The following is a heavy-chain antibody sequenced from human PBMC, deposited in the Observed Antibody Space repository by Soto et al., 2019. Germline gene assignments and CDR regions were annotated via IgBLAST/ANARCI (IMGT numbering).Heavy chain of an antibody. D-gene: IGHD3-3*02. CDR1: GDSIISSDFY. V-gene: IGHV4-39*01. J-gene: IGHJ5*02. CDR3: ARHSLALRKNNWFDP. Sequence: LSLTYTVSGDSIISSDFYWGWVRQPPGKGLEWIGSIFYLGSSYYNPSLKSRVTMSVDTSKNQFSLRLRSVTAADTALYFCARHSLALRKNNWFDPWGQGIMVTVSS. CDR2: IFYLGSS.